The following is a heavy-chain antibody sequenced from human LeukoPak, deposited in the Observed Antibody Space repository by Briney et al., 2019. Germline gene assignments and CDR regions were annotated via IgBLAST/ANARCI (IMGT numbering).Heavy chain of an antibody. CDR1: GYTFTSYA. CDR2: INAGNGNT. CDR3: ARVTIFGVVYWYFDL. D-gene: IGHD3-3*01. Sequence: ASVKVSCKASGYTFTSYAMHWVRQAPGQRLEWMGWINAGNGNTNYAQKLQGRVTMTTDTSTSTAYMELRSLRSDDTAVYYCARVTIFGVVYWYFDLWGRGTLVTVSS. J-gene: IGHJ2*01. V-gene: IGHV1-3*01.